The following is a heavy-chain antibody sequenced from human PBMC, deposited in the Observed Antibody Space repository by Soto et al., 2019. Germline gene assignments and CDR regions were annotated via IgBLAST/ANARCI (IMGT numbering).Heavy chain of an antibody. CDR3: GRYGVPAAMWDYYYYMDV. J-gene: IGHJ6*03. CDR2: IYYSGST. D-gene: IGHD2-2*01. Sequence: SETLSLTCTVSGGSISSYYWSWIRQPPGKGLEWIGYIYYSGSTNYNPSLKSRVTISVDTSKNQFSLKLSSVTAADTAVYYCGRYGVPAAMWDYYYYMDVWGKGTTVTVSS. CDR1: GGSISSYY. V-gene: IGHV4-59*08.